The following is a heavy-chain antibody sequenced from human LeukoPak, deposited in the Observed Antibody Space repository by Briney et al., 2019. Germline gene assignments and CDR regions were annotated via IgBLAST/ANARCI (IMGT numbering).Heavy chain of an antibody. J-gene: IGHJ4*02. CDR2: ISSSGSTI. CDR3: ARDKGVLDFDY. V-gene: IGHV3-48*03. Sequence: GGSLRLSCAASGVTFSSYEMNWVRQAPGKGLDWVSYISSSGSTIYYADSVKGRFTISRDNAKNSLYLQMNSLRAEDTAVYYCARDKGVLDFDYWGQGTLVTVSS. CDR1: GVTFSSYE. D-gene: IGHD2-8*01.